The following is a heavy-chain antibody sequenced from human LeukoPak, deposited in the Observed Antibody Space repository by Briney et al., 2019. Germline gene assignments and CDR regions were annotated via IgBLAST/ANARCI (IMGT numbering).Heavy chain of an antibody. CDR3: ARGMEGSWYEDY. CDR1: GFTLSAYW. D-gene: IGHD6-13*01. J-gene: IGHJ4*02. CDR2: IEGDGNRI. Sequence: GGSLRLSCAASGFTLSAYWMHWVRQAPGKGLMWVSRIEGDGNRITYADSVKGRFTISRDNSKNTLYLQMNSLRAEDTAVYYCARGMEGSWYEDYWGQGTLVTVSS. V-gene: IGHV3-74*01.